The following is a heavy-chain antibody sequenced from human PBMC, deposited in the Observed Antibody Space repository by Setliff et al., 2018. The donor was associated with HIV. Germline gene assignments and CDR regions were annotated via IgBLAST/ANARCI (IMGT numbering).Heavy chain of an antibody. CDR3: VRDGPPRGAFDV. CDR2: IVVGSGNT. V-gene: IGHV1-58*02. D-gene: IGHD3-10*01. CDR1: GFTFTSSA. J-gene: IGHJ3*01. Sequence: SVKVSCKASGFTFTSSAMQWVRQARGQRLEWIGWIVVGSGNTNYAQKFQERVTITRDMSTSTAYMELSSLRSEDTAVYYCVRDGPPRGAFDVWGQGTMVTVSS.